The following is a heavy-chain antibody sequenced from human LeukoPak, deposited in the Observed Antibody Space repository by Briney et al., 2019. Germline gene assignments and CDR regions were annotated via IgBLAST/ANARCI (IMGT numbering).Heavy chain of an antibody. V-gene: IGHV3-48*03. D-gene: IGHD6-19*01. CDR2: ISSSGSTI. J-gene: IGHJ3*02. CDR3: ARERYSSGWFPSDAFDI. CDR1: GFTFSSYE. Sequence: PGGSLRLSCAASGFTFSSYEMNWVRQAPGKGLEWVSYISSSGSTIYYADSVKGRFTISRDNAKNSLYLQMNSLRAEDTAVYYCARERYSSGWFPSDAFDIWGQGTMVTVSS.